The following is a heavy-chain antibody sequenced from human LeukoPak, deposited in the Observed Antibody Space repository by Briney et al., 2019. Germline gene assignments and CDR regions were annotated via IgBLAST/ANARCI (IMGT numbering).Heavy chain of an antibody. V-gene: IGHV4-30-2*06. Sequence: PSQTLSLTCVVSGASITSSDYSWSWIRQSPGRGLEWIGYIYHRGNTYYNPSLKSRVSISEDRSKNQFSLRLSSVTAADTAVYYCAGGGRNYFGPWGQGTLVTVSS. J-gene: IGHJ5*02. CDR3: AGGGRNYFGP. CDR1: GASITSSDYS. CDR2: IYHRGNT. D-gene: IGHD1-7*01.